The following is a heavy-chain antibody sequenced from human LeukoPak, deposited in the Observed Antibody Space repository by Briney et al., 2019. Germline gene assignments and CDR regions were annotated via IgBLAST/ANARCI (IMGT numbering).Heavy chain of an antibody. V-gene: IGHV4-59*01. Sequence: SETLSLTCTVSGGSISSYYWSWIRQPPGKGLEWIGYFYYSGSTNYNPSLKSRVTISVDTSKNQFSLKLSSVTAADTAVYYCVRDRSYIWFDPWGQGTLVTVSS. CDR3: VRDRSYIWFDP. CDR1: GGSISSYY. J-gene: IGHJ5*02. D-gene: IGHD1-26*01. CDR2: FYYSGST.